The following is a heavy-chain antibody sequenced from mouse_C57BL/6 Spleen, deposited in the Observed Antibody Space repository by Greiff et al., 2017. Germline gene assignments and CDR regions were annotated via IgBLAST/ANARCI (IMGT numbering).Heavy chain of an antibody. CDR1: GYAFTNYL. D-gene: IGHD2-3*01. CDR2: INPGSGGT. Sequence: QVQLKQSGAELVRPGTSVKVSCKASGYAFTNYLIEWVKQRPGQGLEWIGVINPGSGGTNYNEKFKGKATLTADKSSSTAYMQLSSLTSEDSAVYFCARDPYDGYYVDAMDYWGQGTSVTVSS. J-gene: IGHJ4*01. CDR3: ARDPYDGYYVDAMDY. V-gene: IGHV1-54*01.